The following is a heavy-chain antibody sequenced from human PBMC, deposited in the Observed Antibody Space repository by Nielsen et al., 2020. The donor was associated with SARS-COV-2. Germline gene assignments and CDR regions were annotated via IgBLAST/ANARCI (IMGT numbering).Heavy chain of an antibody. D-gene: IGHD2-15*01. J-gene: IGHJ6*03. CDR1: GGSLGGYS. CDR2: ISHGGTT. Sequence: SETLSLTCVVYGGSLGGYSHTWIRQTPGKGLEWIGEISHGGTTNYKTSLKGRVTMSADRSRNQFSLRLTSVTAADTGVYFCARGRIGGNFYTSNYMTVWGRGTTVTVSS. V-gene: IGHV4-34*01. CDR3: ARGRIGGNFYTSNYMTV.